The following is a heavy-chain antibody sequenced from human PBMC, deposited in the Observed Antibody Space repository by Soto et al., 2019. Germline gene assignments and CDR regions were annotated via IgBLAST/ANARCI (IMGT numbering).Heavy chain of an antibody. CDR3: ARTLFGWGIWFDP. CDR2: IYYSGST. CDR1: GGSISSYY. Sequence: SETLSLTGTVAGGSISSYYWSWLRQPPGKGLEWIGYIYYSGSTNYNPSLKSRVTISVDTSKNQFSLKLSSVTAADTAVYYCARTLFGWGIWFDPWGQGTLVTVS. J-gene: IGHJ5*02. D-gene: IGHD3-10*02. V-gene: IGHV4-59*01.